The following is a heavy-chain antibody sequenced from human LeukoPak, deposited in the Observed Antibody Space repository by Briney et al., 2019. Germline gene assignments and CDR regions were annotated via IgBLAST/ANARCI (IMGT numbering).Heavy chain of an antibody. Sequence: PSETLSLTCTVSGGSISSGGYYWSWIRQHPGKGLEWIGYIYYSGSTYYNPSLKSRVTISVDTSKNQFSLKLSSVTAADTAVYYCARLICVRRASGWFQNDPLNWFDPWGQGTLVTVSS. CDR1: GGSISSGGYY. D-gene: IGHD6-19*01. CDR2: IYYSGST. CDR3: ARLICVRRASGWFQNDPLNWFDP. J-gene: IGHJ5*02. V-gene: IGHV4-31*03.